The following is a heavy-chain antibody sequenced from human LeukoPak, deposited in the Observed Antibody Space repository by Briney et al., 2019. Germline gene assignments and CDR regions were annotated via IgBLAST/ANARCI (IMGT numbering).Heavy chain of an antibody. V-gene: IGHV3-20*04. D-gene: IGHD4-23*01. Sequence: GGSLRLSCAASGFTFDDYGMSWVRQAPGKGLEWVYGINWNGGSTGYADSVKGRFTISRDNAQNSLYLQMNSLRAEDTAVYYCARDDGGNFNDAFDIWGQGTMVAVSS. J-gene: IGHJ3*02. CDR3: ARDDGGNFNDAFDI. CDR1: GFTFDDYG. CDR2: INWNGGST.